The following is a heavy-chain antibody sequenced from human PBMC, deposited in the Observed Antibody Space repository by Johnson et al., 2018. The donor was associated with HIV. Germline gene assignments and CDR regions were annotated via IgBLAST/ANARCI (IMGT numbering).Heavy chain of an antibody. V-gene: IGHV3-43D*03. CDR2: ISWDGGST. D-gene: IGHD3-10*01. CDR3: AKHIGSGSGSYNAFDI. CDR1: GFTFDDYA. J-gene: IGHJ3*02. Sequence: VPLVESGGVVVQPGGSLRLSCAASGFTFDDYAMHWVRQAPGKGLEWVSLISWDGGSTYYADSVKGRFTISRDNSKNSLYLQMNSLRADDTALYYCAKHIGSGSGSYNAFDIWGQGTMVTVSS.